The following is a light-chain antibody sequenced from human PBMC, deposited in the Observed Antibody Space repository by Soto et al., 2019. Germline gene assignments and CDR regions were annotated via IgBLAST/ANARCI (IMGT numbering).Light chain of an antibody. V-gene: IGLV6-57*04. CDR3: QSYGV. CDR1: SGSIASNY. Sequence: NLMLTQPHSVSESPGKTVTISCTRTSGSIASNYVQWYQQRPDSAPATLIYGDTLRPSGVPDRFSGSIDSSSNSASLTISGLQIEDEADYYCQSYGVFGGRTQLTVL. J-gene: IGLJ2*01. CDR2: GDT.